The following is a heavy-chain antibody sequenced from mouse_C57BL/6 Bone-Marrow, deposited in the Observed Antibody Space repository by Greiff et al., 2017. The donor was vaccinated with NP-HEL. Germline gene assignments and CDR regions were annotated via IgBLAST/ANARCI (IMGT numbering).Heavy chain of an antibody. J-gene: IGHJ4*01. D-gene: IGHD3-2*02. V-gene: IGHV1-55*01. Sequence: QVQLQQPGAELVKPGASVKMSCKASGYTFTSYWITWVKQRPGQGLEWIGDIYPGSGSTNYNEKFKSKATLTADTSSSTAYMQLSSLTSEDSAVYYCARDSSGPHAMDYWGQGTSVTVSS. CDR1: GYTFTSYW. CDR2: IYPGSGST. CDR3: ARDSSGPHAMDY.